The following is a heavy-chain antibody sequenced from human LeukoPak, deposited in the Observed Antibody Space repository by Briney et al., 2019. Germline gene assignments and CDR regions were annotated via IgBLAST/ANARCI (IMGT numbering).Heavy chain of an antibody. CDR2: IYYSGST. J-gene: IGHJ5*02. CDR3: AREGYGSGSYFWFDP. Sequence: PSETLSLTCTVSGGSISSYYWSWIRQPPGKGLEWIGYIYYSGSTNYNPSLKSRVTISVDTSKNQFSLKLSSVTAADTAVYYCAREGYGSGSYFWFDPWGQGTLVTVSS. CDR1: GGSISSYY. V-gene: IGHV4-59*01. D-gene: IGHD3-10*01.